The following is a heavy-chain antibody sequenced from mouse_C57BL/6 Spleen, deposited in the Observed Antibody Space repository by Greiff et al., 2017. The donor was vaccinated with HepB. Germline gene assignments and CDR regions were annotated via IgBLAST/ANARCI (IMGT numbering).Heavy chain of an antibody. V-gene: IGHV1-72*01. D-gene: IGHD1-1*01. Sequence: QVQLQQPGAELVKPGASVKLSCKASGYTFTSYWMHWVKQRPGRGLEWIVRIDPNSGGTKYNEKFKSKATLTVDKPSSTAYMQLSSLTSEDSAVYYCARGGDYYGSIAWFAYWGQGTLVTVSA. J-gene: IGHJ3*01. CDR2: IDPNSGGT. CDR3: ARGGDYYGSIAWFAY. CDR1: GYTFTSYW.